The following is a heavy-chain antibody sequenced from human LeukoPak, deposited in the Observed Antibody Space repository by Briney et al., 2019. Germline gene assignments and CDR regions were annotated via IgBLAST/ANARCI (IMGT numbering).Heavy chain of an antibody. CDR2: ISYDGSNK. D-gene: IGHD5-24*01. CDR1: GFTFSSYG. J-gene: IGHJ4*02. Sequence: GGSLRLSCAASGFTFSSYGMHWVRQAPGKGLEWVAVISYDGSNKYYADSVKGRFTICRDNSKNTLYLQMNSLRAEDTAVYYCAKLGPYSDGYNYDYWGQGTLVTVSS. V-gene: IGHV3-30*18. CDR3: AKLGPYSDGYNYDY.